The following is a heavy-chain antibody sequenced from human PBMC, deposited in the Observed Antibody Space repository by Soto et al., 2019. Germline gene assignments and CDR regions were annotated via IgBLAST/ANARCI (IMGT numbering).Heavy chain of an antibody. D-gene: IGHD3-3*01. J-gene: IGHJ4*02. V-gene: IGHV1-69*13. CDR2: FIPVYRTL. CDR1: GGSFGKSA. Sequence: ASVKVSCKASGGSFGKSAINWVRQTPGQGLEWLGGFIPVYRTLNYAQKFQGRVTITADESTGTAYMTLSSLASDDTAVYYCATGVIWIGYFTVDSWGQGTRVTSPQ. CDR3: ATGVIWIGYFTVDS.